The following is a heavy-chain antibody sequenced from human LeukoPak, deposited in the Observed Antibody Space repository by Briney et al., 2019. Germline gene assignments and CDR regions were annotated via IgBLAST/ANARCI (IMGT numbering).Heavy chain of an antibody. CDR3: ARGLVVRGVILNWFDP. V-gene: IGHV4-34*01. J-gene: IGHJ5*02. Sequence: SETLSLTCAVYGGSFSGYYWSWIRQPPGKGLEWIGEINHSVSTNYNPSLKSRVTISVDTSKNQFSLKLSSVTAADTAVYYCARGLVVRGVILNWFDPWGQGTLVTVPS. D-gene: IGHD3-10*01. CDR1: GGSFSGYY. CDR2: INHSVST.